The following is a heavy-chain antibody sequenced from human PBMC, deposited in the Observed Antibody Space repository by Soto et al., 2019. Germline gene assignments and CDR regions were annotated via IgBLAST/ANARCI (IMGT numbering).Heavy chain of an antibody. CDR2: ISNIGGI. CDR3: SVITEGY. J-gene: IGHJ4*02. D-gene: IGHD3-16*02. V-gene: IGHV3-23*01. Sequence: EVQLLESGGGLVEPGGSLRLSCAASGFTFSNYGINWVRQAPGRGLEWVSGISNIGGIYYTDSVKGRSTISRDNSKNTMYLQMNSLRAEDTAVYYCSVITEGYWGQGILVTVSS. CDR1: GFTFSNYG.